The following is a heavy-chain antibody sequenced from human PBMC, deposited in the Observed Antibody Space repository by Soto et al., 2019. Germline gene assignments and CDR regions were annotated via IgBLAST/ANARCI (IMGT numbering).Heavy chain of an antibody. CDR2: INPNSGGT. CDR3: ARVNVVVVAATREYYFDY. Sequence: QVQLVQSGAEVKKPGASVKVSCKASGYTFTGYYMHWVRQAPGQGLEWMGWINPNSGGTNYAQKFQGRVTMTRDTSIRTAYMELSRLRSDDTAVYYCARVNVVVVAATREYYFDYWGQGTLVTVSS. J-gene: IGHJ4*02. D-gene: IGHD2-15*01. CDR1: GYTFTGYY. V-gene: IGHV1-2*02.